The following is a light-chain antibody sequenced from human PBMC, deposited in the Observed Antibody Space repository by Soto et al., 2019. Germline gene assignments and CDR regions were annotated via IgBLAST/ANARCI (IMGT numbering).Light chain of an antibody. CDR1: QSVGNSH. Sequence: ELVLTQSPGTLSLSPGERATLSGRASQSVGNSHVAWYQQRRGLPPRLLIYGASNRATGIPDRFSGSGSGADFTLTISRLEPEDFAVYFCHQYGNSPPGTFGQGTRLEIK. V-gene: IGKV3-20*01. J-gene: IGKJ5*01. CDR2: GAS. CDR3: HQYGNSPPGT.